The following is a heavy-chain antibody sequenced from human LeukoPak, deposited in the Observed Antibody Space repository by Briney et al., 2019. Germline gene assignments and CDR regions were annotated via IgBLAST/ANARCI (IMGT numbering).Heavy chain of an antibody. CDR3: VRDKLTGASRLDY. V-gene: IGHV3-30*03. D-gene: IGHD7-27*01. CDR2: VSSGGSNN. Sequence: PGGSLRLSCAASGFPLSAYSIHWVRQAPGKGLEWVASVSSGGSNNYYADSVKGRFTISRDNSKNTLYLQMNSLRAEDTAVYYCVRDKLTGASRLDYWGQGTLLTVPS. CDR1: GFPLSAYS. J-gene: IGHJ4*02.